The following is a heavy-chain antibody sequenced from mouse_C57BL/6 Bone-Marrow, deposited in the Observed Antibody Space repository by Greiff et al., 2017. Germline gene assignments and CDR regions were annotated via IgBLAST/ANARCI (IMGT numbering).Heavy chain of an antibody. V-gene: IGHV2-9-1*01. Sequence: VQVVESGPGLVAPAQRLTITCTVSGFSLTSYAISWVRQPPGKGLEWIGGIWTGGGTNYNSALKSRLVISKDNSKCHVFLKMNSLQPDDTARYYCARTSYDYDGYYYAMDYWGRGTSVTVSS. CDR2: IWTGGGT. CDR1: GFSLTSYA. CDR3: ARTSYDYDGYYYAMDY. J-gene: IGHJ4*01. D-gene: IGHD2-4*01.